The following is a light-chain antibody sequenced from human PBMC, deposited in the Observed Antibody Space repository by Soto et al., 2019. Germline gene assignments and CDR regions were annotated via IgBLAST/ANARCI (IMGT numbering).Light chain of an antibody. J-gene: IGKJ1*01. V-gene: IGKV3-20*01. CDR3: QLYGNSPRT. CDR2: GAS. CDR1: QSVNSNF. Sequence: EIVLTQSPGTLSLSPGERATLSCRASQSVNSNFLAWYQQKPGQAPRLLISGASNRATGIPDRFSGSGSGTDFTLTISRLEPEDFAVYYCQLYGNSPRTFGQGTKVELK.